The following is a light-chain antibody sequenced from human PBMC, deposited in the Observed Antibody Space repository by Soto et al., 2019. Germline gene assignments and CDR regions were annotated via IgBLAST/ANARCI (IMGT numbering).Light chain of an antibody. V-gene: IGKV3-20*01. Sequence: EIVLTQSPGTLSLSPGERATPSCRASQSVSSSYLAWYQQKPGQAPRVLIYGASSRATGIPDRFSCSGSGTDFTLTISRLEPEDFAVYYCQQYGSSPPNTFGQGTKLEIK. CDR1: QSVSSSY. J-gene: IGKJ2*01. CDR2: GAS. CDR3: QQYGSSPPNT.